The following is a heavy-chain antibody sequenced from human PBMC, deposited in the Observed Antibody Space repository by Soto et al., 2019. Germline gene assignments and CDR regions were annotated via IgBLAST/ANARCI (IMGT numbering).Heavy chain of an antibody. CDR3: ARWEGLDTISYYFDF. CDR2: IYFRGST. Sequence: SETLSLTCTVSGGSISSYYWSWIRQPPGKGLEWIGSIYFRGSTNYNPSLQTRVTISVDKYKSQFSLKLNSVTDADTAVYYCARWEGLDTISYYFDFWGQVDLVTVSS. V-gene: IGHV4-4*08. CDR1: GGSISSYY. D-gene: IGHD1-1*01. J-gene: IGHJ4*02.